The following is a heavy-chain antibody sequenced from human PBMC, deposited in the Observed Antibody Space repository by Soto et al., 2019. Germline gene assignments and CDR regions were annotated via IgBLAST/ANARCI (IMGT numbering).Heavy chain of an antibody. CDR3: ARDIYSGGSAAVDY. J-gene: IGHJ4*02. CDR1: GYNFIRYG. V-gene: IGHV1-18*01. CDR2: ISAYNGNT. Sequence: ASVKVSCKASGYNFIRYGLNWVRQAPGQGLEWMGWISAYNGNTNYAQRLQGRVTMTTDTSTSTAYMELRSLRSDDTAVYYCARDIYSGGSAAVDYWGQGTLVTVSS. D-gene: IGHD2-15*01.